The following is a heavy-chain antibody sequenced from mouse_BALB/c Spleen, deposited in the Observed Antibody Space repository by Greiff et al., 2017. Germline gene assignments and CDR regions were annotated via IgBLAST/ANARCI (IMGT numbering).Heavy chain of an antibody. Sequence: EVKLMASGGGLVKPGGSLKLSCAASGFTFRSYAMSWVRQTPEKRLEWVASVSSGGSTYYPDSVKGRFTISRDNARNILYLQMSSLRSEDTAMYYCARVGKNYGNPDYFDYWGQGTTLTVSS. V-gene: IGHV5-6-5*01. D-gene: IGHD2-1*01. CDR2: VSSGGST. J-gene: IGHJ2*01. CDR1: GFTFRSYA. CDR3: ARVGKNYGNPDYFDY.